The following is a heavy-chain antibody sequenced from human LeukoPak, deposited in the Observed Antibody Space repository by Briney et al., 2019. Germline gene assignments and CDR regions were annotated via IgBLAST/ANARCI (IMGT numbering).Heavy chain of an antibody. CDR2: IYYSGST. J-gene: IGHJ3*02. D-gene: IGHD3-10*01. CDR1: GGSISSSSYY. CDR3: ARDIPRAGGAFDI. Sequence: SETLSLTCTVSGGSISSSSYYWGWIRQPPGKGLEWIGSIYYSGSTYYNPSLKSRVTISVDTSKNQFSLKLSSVTAADTAVYYCARDIPRAGGAFDIWGQGTMVTVSS. V-gene: IGHV4-39*07.